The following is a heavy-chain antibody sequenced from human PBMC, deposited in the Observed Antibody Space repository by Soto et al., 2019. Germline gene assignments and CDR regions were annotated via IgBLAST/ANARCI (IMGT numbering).Heavy chain of an antibody. CDR1: VGTFSSYA. Sequence: SVKVSCKGSVGTFSSYAISWVRQAPGQGLEWMGGIIPIFGTANYAQKFQGRVTITADESTSTAYMELSSLRSEDTAVYYCATLASIVGWGQGTLVTVSS. D-gene: IGHD1-26*01. CDR2: IIPIFGTA. V-gene: IGHV1-69*13. J-gene: IGHJ4*02. CDR3: ATLASIVG.